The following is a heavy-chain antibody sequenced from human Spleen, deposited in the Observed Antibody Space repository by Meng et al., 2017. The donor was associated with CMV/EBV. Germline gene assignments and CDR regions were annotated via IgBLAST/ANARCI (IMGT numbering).Heavy chain of an antibody. J-gene: IGHJ4*02. Sequence: ASVKVSCKASGYTFTSYGISWVRQAPGQGLEWMGWISAYNGNTNYAQKLQGRVTMTTDTSTSTAHMELRSLRSDDTAVYYCARERYSSSWMFGYWGQGTLVTVSS. CDR3: ARERYSSSWMFGY. D-gene: IGHD6-13*01. V-gene: IGHV1-18*01. CDR2: ISAYNGNT. CDR1: GYTFTSYG.